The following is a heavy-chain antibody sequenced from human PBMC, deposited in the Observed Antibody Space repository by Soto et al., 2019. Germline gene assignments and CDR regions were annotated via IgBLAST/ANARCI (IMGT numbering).Heavy chain of an antibody. V-gene: IGHV3-23*01. J-gene: IGHJ6*04. Sequence: PGESLKISCAASGFTFSSYAMSWVRQAPGKGLEWVSAISGSGGSTYYADSVKGRFTISRDNSKNTLYLQMNSLRAEDTAVYYCAKGYGPGPGYSSSWGIYYGMDVWGEGTTVTVSS. CDR2: ISGSGGST. D-gene: IGHD6-13*01. CDR1: GFTFSSYA. CDR3: AKGYGPGPGYSSSWGIYYGMDV.